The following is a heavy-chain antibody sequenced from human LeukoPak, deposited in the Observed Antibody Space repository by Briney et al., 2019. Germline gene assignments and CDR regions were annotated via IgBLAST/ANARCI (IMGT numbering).Heavy chain of an antibody. CDR2: IYNGGST. CDR1: GFTVSSNY. Sequence: GGSLRLSCAASGFTVSSNYMSWVRQAPGKGLEWVSVIYNGGSTYYADSVKGRFTTSRDNTKNTLYLQMNSLRAEDTAVYYCAVDSGSPWAFDIWGQGTMVTVSS. V-gene: IGHV3-53*01. J-gene: IGHJ3*02. CDR3: AVDSGSPWAFDI. D-gene: IGHD2-15*01.